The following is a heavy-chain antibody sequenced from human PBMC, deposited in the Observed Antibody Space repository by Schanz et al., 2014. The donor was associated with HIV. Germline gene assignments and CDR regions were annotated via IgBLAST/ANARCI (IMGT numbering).Heavy chain of an antibody. V-gene: IGHV1-8*01. CDR1: GYTFTSYD. D-gene: IGHD4-17*01. Sequence: QVQLVQSGPEVKKPGASVTVSCKTSGYTFTSYDINWVRQAAGQGLEWMGWMNPNNDDTDYAQKFQGRVTMTRDTSTSTAYMELSSLRSEDTAVYYCARGRETVTTYFDFWGQGTLVTVSS. J-gene: IGHJ4*02. CDR3: ARGRETVTTYFDF. CDR2: MNPNNDDT.